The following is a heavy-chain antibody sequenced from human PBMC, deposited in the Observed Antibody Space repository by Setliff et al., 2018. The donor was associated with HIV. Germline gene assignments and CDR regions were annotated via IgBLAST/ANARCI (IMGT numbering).Heavy chain of an antibody. CDR2: IYHTATT. Sequence: SETLSLTCAVSGYSISSGYYWGWIRQPPGKGLEWIGSIYHTATTYYNPSLKSRLTISVDTSKNQFSLKLSSMTAADTAVYYCARDYDRNYYYHMDVWGKGTTVTVSS. V-gene: IGHV4-38-2*02. CDR1: GYSISSGYY. J-gene: IGHJ6*03. D-gene: IGHD3-22*01. CDR3: ARDYDRNYYYHMDV.